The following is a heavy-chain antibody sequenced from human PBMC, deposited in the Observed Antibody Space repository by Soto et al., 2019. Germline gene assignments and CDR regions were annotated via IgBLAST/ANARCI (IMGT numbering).Heavy chain of an antibody. V-gene: IGHV4-59*01. Sequence: SETLSLTCTVSGGSTSSYYWSWIRQPPGKGLEWIGYIYYSGSTNYNPSLKSRVTISVDTSKNQFSLKLSSVTAADTAVYYCARYYYDSSGYRPVDYYYGMDVWGQGTTVTVS. J-gene: IGHJ6*02. CDR1: GGSTSSYY. CDR2: IYYSGST. CDR3: ARYYYDSSGYRPVDYYYGMDV. D-gene: IGHD3-22*01.